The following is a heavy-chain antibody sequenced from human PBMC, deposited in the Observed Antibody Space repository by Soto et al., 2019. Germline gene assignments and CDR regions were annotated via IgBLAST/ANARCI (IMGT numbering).Heavy chain of an antibody. V-gene: IGHV1-2*02. J-gene: IGHJ3*02. CDR1: GYPVTAYY. Sequence: QLHLVQSGAVVKKPGASVTVSCSASGYPVTAYYMHWVRQAPGRGLEWMGGINPATGAAKYTQTFQGRVTMTRDTSTSTVFMELRGLTFEDTAFFYCASGGGVGVAGSAAFEMWGQGTLVTVSS. CDR2: INPATGAA. D-gene: IGHD3-3*01. CDR3: ASGGGVGVAGSAAFEM.